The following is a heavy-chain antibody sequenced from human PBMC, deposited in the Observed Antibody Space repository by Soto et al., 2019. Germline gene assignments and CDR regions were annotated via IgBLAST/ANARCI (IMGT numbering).Heavy chain of an antibody. V-gene: IGHV3-30-3*01. CDR1: GFTFSSYA. J-gene: IGHJ6*02. Sequence: GGSLRLSCAASGFTFSSYAMHWVRQAPGKGLEWVAVISYDGSNKYYADSVKGRFTISRDNSKNTLYLQMNSLRAEDTAVYYCARVWLAGNSIRDYYYYYGMDVWGQGTTVTVSS. D-gene: IGHD6-19*01. CDR3: ARVWLAGNSIRDYYYYYGMDV. CDR2: ISYDGSNK.